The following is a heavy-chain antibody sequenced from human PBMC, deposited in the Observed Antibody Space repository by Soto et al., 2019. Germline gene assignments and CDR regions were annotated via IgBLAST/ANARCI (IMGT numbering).Heavy chain of an antibody. CDR2: INPNSGAK. V-gene: IGHV1-2*02. CDR1: GYSFTGYY. D-gene: IGHD5-12*01. Sequence: QVQLVQSGAEMKKPGASVTVSCKASGYSFTGYYLHWVRQAPGQGLEWLGWINPNSGAKNHAQKFQGRVTMTGDRSITTAYMDLNRVTSDATAVHYCGRDSVSTIGDFDNWGQGTLVTVCS. J-gene: IGHJ4*02. CDR3: GRDSVSTIGDFDN.